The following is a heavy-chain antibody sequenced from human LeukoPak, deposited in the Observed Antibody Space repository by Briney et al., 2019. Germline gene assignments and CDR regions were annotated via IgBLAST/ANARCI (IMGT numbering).Heavy chain of an antibody. J-gene: IGHJ4*02. CDR3: ARAPASWELQD. CDR2: IYTDDSDT. V-gene: IGHV5-51*01. D-gene: IGHD1-26*01. Sequence: GASLQISCKGSAYSFNNYWIGWVRQMPGKGLEWMGIIYTDDSDTRYSPFFQGQVTISADKSISTAYLQWSSLKASDTAMYYWARAPASWELQDWGQGTLVTVSS. CDR1: AYSFNNYW.